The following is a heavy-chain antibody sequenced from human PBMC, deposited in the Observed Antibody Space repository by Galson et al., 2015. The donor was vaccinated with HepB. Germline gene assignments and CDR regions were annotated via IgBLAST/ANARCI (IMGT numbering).Heavy chain of an antibody. V-gene: IGHV3-23*01. D-gene: IGHD3-10*01. Sequence: SLRLSCAGSGFNISNYAMSWVRQAPGKGLEWVSGISRSGGSTYYADSVKGRFSISGDNSKNTFYLQMNSLRAADTAIFYCAKSLIIASYSKYDSWGQGTLVTVSS. CDR1: GFNISNYA. J-gene: IGHJ4*02. CDR3: AKSLIIASYSKYDS. CDR2: ISRSGGST.